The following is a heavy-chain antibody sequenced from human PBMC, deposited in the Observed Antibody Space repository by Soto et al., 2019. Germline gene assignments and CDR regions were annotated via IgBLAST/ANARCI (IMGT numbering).Heavy chain of an antibody. CDR2: VFPDDSDV. Sequence: PGESLKISCKGSGYSVTRYWIGWVRQMPGKGLELMGIVFPDDSDVRYSPSFQGQATISADKSINTAYLQWGALKASDTAMYYCARHLTGDLGRGMDVWGQGTTVTVSS. D-gene: IGHD7-27*01. CDR1: GYSVTRYW. V-gene: IGHV5-51*01. J-gene: IGHJ6*02. CDR3: ARHLTGDLGRGMDV.